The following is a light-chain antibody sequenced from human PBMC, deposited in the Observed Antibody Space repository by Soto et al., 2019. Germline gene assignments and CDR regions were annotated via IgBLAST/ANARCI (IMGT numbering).Light chain of an antibody. CDR3: QQDYNLLS. V-gene: IGKV3D-7*01. CDR1: QSVSSSY. Sequence: PGERVTLSCRASQSVSSSYLTWYQQKPGQAPRLLIYGASTRATSIPARFSGSGSGTDFTLTISSLQPKDFAVYYCQQDYNLLSFGGGTKVEIK. J-gene: IGKJ4*01. CDR2: GAS.